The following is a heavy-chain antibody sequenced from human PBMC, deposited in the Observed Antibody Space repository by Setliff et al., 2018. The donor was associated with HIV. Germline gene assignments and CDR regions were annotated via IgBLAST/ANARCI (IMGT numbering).Heavy chain of an antibody. CDR2: IVPVFGPG. Sequence: SVKVSCKASGGTFRKDTITWVRQAPGQGLEWMGGIVPVFGPGNSAQKFQGRVTITVDESTSTVYMEVSSLKSEDTAVYYCARATPGEHLVLHYWGQGTLVTVSS. D-gene: IGHD6-13*01. V-gene: IGHV1-69*13. CDR1: GGTFRKDT. J-gene: IGHJ4*02. CDR3: ARATPGEHLVLHY.